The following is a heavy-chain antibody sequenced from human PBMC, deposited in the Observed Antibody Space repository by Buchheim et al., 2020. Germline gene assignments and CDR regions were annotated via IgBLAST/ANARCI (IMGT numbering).Heavy chain of an antibody. J-gene: IGHJ6*02. CDR3: ARVGFSRESYYYYGMDV. D-gene: IGHD3-10*01. CDR1: GFTFSSYW. Sequence: EVQLVESGGGLVQPGGSLRLSCAASGFTFSSYWMSWVRQAPGKGLEWVANIKQDGSEKYYVDSVKGRFTISRDNAKHSLYLQMNSLSAEDTAVYYCARVGFSRESYYYYGMDVWGQETT. V-gene: IGHV3-7*01. CDR2: IKQDGSEK.